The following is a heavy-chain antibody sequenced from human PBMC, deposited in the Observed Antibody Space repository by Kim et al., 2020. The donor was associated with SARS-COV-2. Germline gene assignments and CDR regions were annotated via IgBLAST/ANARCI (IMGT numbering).Heavy chain of an antibody. J-gene: IGHJ6*02. Sequence: GGSLRLSCAASGFIFSSYSMNWVRQAPGKGLEWVSSISSSSSNIYYADSVKGRFTISRDNAKNSLYLQMNSLRAEDTAVYYCARDGGTMVRGVLYGMDVWGQGTTVTASS. CDR3: ARDGGTMVRGVLYGMDV. CDR1: GFIFSSYS. V-gene: IGHV3-21*01. CDR2: ISSSSSNI. D-gene: IGHD3-10*01.